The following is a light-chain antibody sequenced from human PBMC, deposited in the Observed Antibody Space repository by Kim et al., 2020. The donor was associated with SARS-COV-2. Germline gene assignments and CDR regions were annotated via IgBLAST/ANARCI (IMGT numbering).Light chain of an antibody. Sequence: QRVTISCNGSSSNIGAGYDVQWYQQLPGTVPKLLIYGNSNRPSGVPDRISGSKSGTSASLAITGLQAEDEADYCCQSYDSSLSGYVFGTGTKVTVL. V-gene: IGLV1-40*01. CDR3: QSYDSSLSGYV. CDR2: GNS. CDR1: SSNIGAGYD. J-gene: IGLJ1*01.